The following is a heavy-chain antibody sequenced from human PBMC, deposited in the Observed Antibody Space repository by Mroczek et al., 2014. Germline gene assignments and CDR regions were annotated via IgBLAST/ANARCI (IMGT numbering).Heavy chain of an antibody. CDR2: ISYDGSNK. V-gene: IGHV3-30*18. J-gene: IGHJ5*02. Sequence: QVQLVQSGGGVVQPGRSLRLSCAASGFTFSSYGMHWVRQAPGKGLEWVAVISYDGSNKYYADSVKGRFTISRDNSKNTLYLQMNSLRAEDTAVYYCAKMAFGWSYSSPGTLDGNWFDPWGQGTLVTVSS. CDR1: GFTFSSYG. CDR3: AKMAFGWSYSSPGTLDGNWFDP. D-gene: IGHD6-13*01.